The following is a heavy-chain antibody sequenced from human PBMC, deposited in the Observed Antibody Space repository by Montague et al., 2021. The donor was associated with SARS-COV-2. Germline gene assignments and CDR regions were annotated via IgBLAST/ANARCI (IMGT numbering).Heavy chain of an antibody. CDR2: INADGNEQ. CDR1: GFTYRGSW. CDR3: AREAYNSGDFDF. J-gene: IGHJ4*02. D-gene: IGHD6-19*01. V-gene: IGHV3-7*01. Sequence: SLRLSCAASGFTYRGSWMSWVRQAPGKGLEWVANINADGNEQNYVDSVKGRFTISRDNAKNTLYLQVNSLRDDDTAVYYCAREAYNSGDFDFWGQGTLVTVSS.